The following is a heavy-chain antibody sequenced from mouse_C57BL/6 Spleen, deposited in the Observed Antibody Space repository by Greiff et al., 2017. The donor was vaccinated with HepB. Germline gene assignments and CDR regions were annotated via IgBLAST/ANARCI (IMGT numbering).Heavy chain of an antibody. CDR2: IYPGDGDT. Sequence: QVQLQQSGPELVQPGASVKISCKASGYSFSSSWMNWVKQRPGKGLEWIGRIYPGDGDTNYNGKFKGKATLTADKSSSTAYMQLSSLTSEDSAVYFCARLGLYYSAMDYWGQGTPVTVSS. CDR3: ARLGLYYSAMDY. V-gene: IGHV1-82*01. CDR1: GYSFSSSW. D-gene: IGHD1-1*02. J-gene: IGHJ4*01.